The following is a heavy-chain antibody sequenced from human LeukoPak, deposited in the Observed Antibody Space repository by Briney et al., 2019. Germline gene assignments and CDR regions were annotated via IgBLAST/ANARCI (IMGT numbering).Heavy chain of an antibody. V-gene: IGHV3-30-3*01. Sequence: GGSLRLSCAASGFTFSNYRMHWVRQAPGKGLEWVAVISNDGSSKYYADSVKGRFTISRDNSNNTLYLQMDSPRAEDTAVYYCARGQSNSWLFDYWGQGTLVTVSS. CDR2: ISNDGSSK. CDR1: GFTFSNYR. D-gene: IGHD6-13*01. J-gene: IGHJ4*02. CDR3: ARGQSNSWLFDY.